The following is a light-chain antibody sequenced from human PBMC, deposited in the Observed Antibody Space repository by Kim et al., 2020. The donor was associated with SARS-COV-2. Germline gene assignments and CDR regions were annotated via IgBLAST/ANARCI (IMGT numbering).Light chain of an antibody. Sequence: SYELTQPPSVSVSPGQTASITCSGDKLGDKYACWYQQKPGQSPVLVIYQHIKRPSGIPERFSGSNSGNTATLTISGTQAMDEADYYCQAWDSSTAVVFGGGTQLT. CDR2: QHI. J-gene: IGLJ2*01. V-gene: IGLV3-1*01. CDR3: QAWDSSTAVV. CDR1: KLGDKY.